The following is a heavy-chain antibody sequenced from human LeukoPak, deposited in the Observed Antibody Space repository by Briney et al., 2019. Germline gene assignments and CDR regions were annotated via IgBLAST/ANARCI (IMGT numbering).Heavy chain of an antibody. Sequence: PGGSLRLSCAASGFTFSSYSMNWVRQAPGKGLEWVSSISSSSSYIYYADSVKGRFTISRDNAKNSLYLQMNSLRAEDTAVYYCARDPLGHYYGSGSYYPLYYFDLWGRGTLVTVSS. J-gene: IGHJ2*01. D-gene: IGHD3-10*01. V-gene: IGHV3-21*01. CDR1: GFTFSSYS. CDR2: ISSSSSYI. CDR3: ARDPLGHYYGSGSYYPLYYFDL.